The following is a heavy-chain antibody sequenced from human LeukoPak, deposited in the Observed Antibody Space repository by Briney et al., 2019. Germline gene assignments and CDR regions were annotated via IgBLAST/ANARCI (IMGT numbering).Heavy chain of an antibody. CDR1: GGSISSSSYY. J-gene: IGHJ3*02. Sequence: SETLSLTCTVSGGSISSSSYYWGWIRQPPGKGLEWIGSIYYSGSTYCNPSLKRRVTISVDTSQHQSSLKLSSVPAADTAVYYCARHARDPYYYDSSGFAFDIWGQGTMVTVSS. V-gene: IGHV4-39*01. CDR2: IYYSGST. D-gene: IGHD3-22*01. CDR3: ARHARDPYYYDSSGFAFDI.